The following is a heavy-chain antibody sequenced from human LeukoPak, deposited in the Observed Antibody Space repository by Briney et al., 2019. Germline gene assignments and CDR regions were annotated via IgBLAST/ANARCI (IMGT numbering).Heavy chain of an antibody. CDR1: GFTFSSYA. CDR2: ISYHGSNE. V-gene: IGHV3-30*04. CDR3: AKVHDSTGYYHYFDS. J-gene: IGHJ4*02. D-gene: IGHD3-22*01. Sequence: GGSLRLSCAASGFTFSSYAMHWVRQAPDKGLEWVAIISYHGSNEYYADSVKGRFTISRDNSKNTLYLQMNNLRVEDTAMYYCAKVHDSTGYYHYFDSWGQGTLVTVSS.